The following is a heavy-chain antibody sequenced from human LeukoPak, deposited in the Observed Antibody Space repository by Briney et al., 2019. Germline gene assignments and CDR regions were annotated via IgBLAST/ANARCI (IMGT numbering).Heavy chain of an antibody. CDR2: ISAYNGNT. D-gene: IGHD4-23*01. CDR1: GYTIDSYS. V-gene: IGHV1-18*01. J-gene: IGHJ4*02. CDR3: MRGFGGY. Sequence: ASVKVSCKASGYTIDSYSISWVRQAPGQGLEWMGWISAYNGNTNYAQRVQGRVTMTTDTSTSTAYMELSGLRFDDTAVYYCMRGFGGYWGQGTLVTVSS.